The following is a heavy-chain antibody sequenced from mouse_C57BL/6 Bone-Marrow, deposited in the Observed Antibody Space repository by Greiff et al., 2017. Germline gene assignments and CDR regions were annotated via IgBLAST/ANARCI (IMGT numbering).Heavy chain of an antibody. D-gene: IGHD3-1*01. CDR2: IYPGSGNT. Sequence: VQLHQSGAELVRPGASVKLSCKASGYTFTDYYINWVKQRPGQGLEWIARIYPGSGNTYYNEKFKGKATLTAEKSSSTAYMQLSSLTSEDSAVYFCARSGYDEGGFDYWGQGTTLTVSS. CDR3: ARSGYDEGGFDY. J-gene: IGHJ2*01. CDR1: GYTFTDYY. V-gene: IGHV1-76*01.